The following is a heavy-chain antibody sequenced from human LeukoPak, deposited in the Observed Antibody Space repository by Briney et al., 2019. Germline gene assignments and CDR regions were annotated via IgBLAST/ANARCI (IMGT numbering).Heavy chain of an antibody. V-gene: IGHV5-51*01. Sequence: GESLKISCKGSGYSFTSYWIGWVRRMPGKGLEWMGIIYPGDSDTRYSPSFQGQVTISADKSISTAYLQWSSLKASDTAMYYCARQLITMVRGVILSSYNWFDPWGQGTLVTVSS. CDR3: ARQLITMVRGVILSSYNWFDP. J-gene: IGHJ5*02. CDR1: GYSFTSYW. CDR2: IYPGDSDT. D-gene: IGHD3-10*01.